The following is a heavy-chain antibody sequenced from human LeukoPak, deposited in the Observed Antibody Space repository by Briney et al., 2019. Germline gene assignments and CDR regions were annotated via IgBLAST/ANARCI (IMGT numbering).Heavy chain of an antibody. CDR1: VYTFTSYG. Sequence: ASVTVSFTCSVYTFTSYGISWVRQAPGQGLEWMGWISAYNGNTNYAQKLQGRVTMTTDTSTSTAYMELRSLRSDETAVYYCARCDSRASYYYGMDVWGQGTTVTVSS. J-gene: IGHJ6*02. CDR3: ARCDSRASYYYGMDV. D-gene: IGHD3-22*01. CDR2: ISAYNGNT. V-gene: IGHV1-18*01.